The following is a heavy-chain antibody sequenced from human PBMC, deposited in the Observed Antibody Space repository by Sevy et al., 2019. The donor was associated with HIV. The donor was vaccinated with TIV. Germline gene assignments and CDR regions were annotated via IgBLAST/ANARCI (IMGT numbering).Heavy chain of an antibody. CDR2: IYTSGST. CDR3: ARGYNYYGSGSYLMGEYNWFDP. J-gene: IGHJ5*02. CDR1: GGSISSYY. V-gene: IGHV4-4*07. D-gene: IGHD3-10*01. Sequence: SETLSLTCTVSGGSISSYYWSWIRQPAGKGLEWIGRIYTSGSTNYNPYLKSRVTMSVDTSKNQFSLKLSSVTAADTAVYYCARGYNYYGSGSYLMGEYNWFDPWGQGTLVTVSS.